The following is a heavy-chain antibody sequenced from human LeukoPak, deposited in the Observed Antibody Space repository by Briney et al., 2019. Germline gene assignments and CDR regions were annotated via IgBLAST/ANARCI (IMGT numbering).Heavy chain of an antibody. CDR2: INPSGGST. Sequence: ASVKVSCKASGYTFTSYYMHWVRQAPGQGLEWTGIINPSGGSTSYAQKFQGRVTMTRDMSTSTVYMELSSLRSDDTAVYYCARDGDITMIANNWGAYWGQGTLVTVSS. V-gene: IGHV1-46*01. CDR3: ARDGDITMIANNWGAY. D-gene: IGHD3-22*01. J-gene: IGHJ4*02. CDR1: GYTFTSYY.